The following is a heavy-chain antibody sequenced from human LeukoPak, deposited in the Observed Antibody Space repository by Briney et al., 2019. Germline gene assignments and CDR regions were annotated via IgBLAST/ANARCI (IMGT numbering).Heavy chain of an antibody. CDR1: GFTFSTYN. CDR2: ISSGSRII. Sequence: GGSLRLSCAASGFTFSTYNMNWVRQAPGKGLEWVSFISSGSRIIYYADSVEGRFTVPRDNAKNSLYLQMNSLRDEDTAVYYCARNPAGIGDYWGQGTLVTVSS. D-gene: IGHD1-26*01. CDR3: ARNPAGIGDY. J-gene: IGHJ4*02. V-gene: IGHV3-48*02.